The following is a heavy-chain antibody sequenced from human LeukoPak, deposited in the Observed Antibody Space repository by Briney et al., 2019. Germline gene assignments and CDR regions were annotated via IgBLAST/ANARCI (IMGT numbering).Heavy chain of an antibody. V-gene: IGHV3-30*02. CDR2: IRKDGSDQ. D-gene: IGHD3-10*01. CDR3: ARHMIRGVIISGGEDF. J-gene: IGHJ4*02. CDR1: GFSFSTHA. Sequence: GGSLRLSCAASGFSFSTHAMHWVPQAPGKGLEWLESIRKDGSDQYYSDSVERRFPISRDNPKNTLYLQMNSLRDEDTAVYYCARHMIRGVIISGGEDFWGQGTLVTVSS.